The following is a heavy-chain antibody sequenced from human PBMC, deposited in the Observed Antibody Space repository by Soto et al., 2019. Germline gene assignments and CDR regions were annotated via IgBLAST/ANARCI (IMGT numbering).Heavy chain of an antibody. CDR3: AKEVPQWFGTHYFDY. CDR1: GFTFSSYG. V-gene: IGHV3-30*18. CDR2: ISYDGSNK. J-gene: IGHJ4*02. Sequence: QVQLVESGGGVVQPGRSLRLSCAASGFTFSSYGMHWVRQAPGKGLEWVAVISYDGSNKYYADSVKGRFTISRDNSKNTRYRQMNSLRAEDTAVYYCAKEVPQWFGTHYFDYWGQGTLVTVSS. D-gene: IGHD3-10*01.